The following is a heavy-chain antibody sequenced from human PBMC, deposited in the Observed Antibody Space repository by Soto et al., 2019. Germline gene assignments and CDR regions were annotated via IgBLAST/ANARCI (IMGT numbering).Heavy chain of an antibody. V-gene: IGHV1-2*02. CDR1: GYTFTGYY. Sequence: GASVKVSCKASGYTFTGYYLHWVRQAPGQGLEWVGRIDPDTGDTDSSQKYQGRVTLTRDTAIDTAYMEVTRLTLDGTAIYYCARGPLEWGQGTLVTVSS. CDR2: IDPDTGDT. J-gene: IGHJ4*02. CDR3: ARGPLE.